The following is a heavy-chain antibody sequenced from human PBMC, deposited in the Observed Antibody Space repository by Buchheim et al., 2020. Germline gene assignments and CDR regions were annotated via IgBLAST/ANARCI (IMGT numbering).Heavy chain of an antibody. CDR2: IIPIFGTA. CDR3: ARQPSLRGYSGYEFNWFDP. D-gene: IGHD5-12*01. CDR1: GGTFSSYA. V-gene: IGHV1-69*06. Sequence: QVQLVQSGAEVKKPGSSVKVSCKASGGTFSSYAISWVRQAPGQGLEWMGGIIPIFGTANYAQKFQGRVTITADKSTSTAYMELSSLRSEDTAVYYCARQPSLRGYSGYEFNWFDPWGQGTL. J-gene: IGHJ5*02.